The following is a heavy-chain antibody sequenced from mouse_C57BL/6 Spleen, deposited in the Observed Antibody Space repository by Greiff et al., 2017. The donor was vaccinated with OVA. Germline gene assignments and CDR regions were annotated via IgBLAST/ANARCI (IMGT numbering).Heavy chain of an antibody. J-gene: IGHJ3*01. V-gene: IGHV8-12*01. CDR1: GFSLSTSGMG. D-gene: IGHD1-1*01. Sequence: QVTLKVCGPGILQSSQTLSLTCSFSGFSLSTSGMGVSWIRQPSGKGLEWLAHIYWDDDKRYNPSLKSRLTISKDTSRNQVFLKITSVDTADTATYYCARARYYGSFAYWGQGTLVTVSA. CDR3: ARARYYGSFAY. CDR2: IYWDDDK.